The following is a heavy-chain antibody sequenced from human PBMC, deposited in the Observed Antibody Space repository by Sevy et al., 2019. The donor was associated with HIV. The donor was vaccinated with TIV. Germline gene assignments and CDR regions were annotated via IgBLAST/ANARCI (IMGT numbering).Heavy chain of an antibody. V-gene: IGHV3-11*01. D-gene: IGHD5-18*01. CDR3: ARVRYNYGSYYFDY. CDR1: TFTFSDYY. CDR2: ISSGGSNK. J-gene: IGHJ4*02. Sequence: GGSLRLSCAASTFTFSDYYMTWIRQAPGKGLEWVSHISSGGSNKYYADSVKCRFTIPRDNAKNSLYLQMNSLRVEDTALYYCARVRYNYGSYYFDYWGQGTLVTVSS.